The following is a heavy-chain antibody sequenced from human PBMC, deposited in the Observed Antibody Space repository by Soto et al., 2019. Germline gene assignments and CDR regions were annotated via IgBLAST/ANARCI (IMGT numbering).Heavy chain of an antibody. CDR2: ISAYNGNT. Sequence: ASVKVSCKASGYTFSSYAMHWVRQAPGQGLEWMGWISAYNGNTNYAQKFQGRVTMTTDTSTSTAYMELRSLKSDDTAVYYCARDAVPAAENWFDPWGQGTLVTVSS. J-gene: IGHJ5*02. D-gene: IGHD2-2*01. V-gene: IGHV1-18*01. CDR3: ARDAVPAAENWFDP. CDR1: GYTFSSYA.